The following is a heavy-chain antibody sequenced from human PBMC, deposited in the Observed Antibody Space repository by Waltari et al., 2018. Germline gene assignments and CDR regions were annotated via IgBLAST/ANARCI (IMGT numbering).Heavy chain of an antibody. CDR3: AKDRGWPNYLDY. CDR1: GFTFSSYG. Sequence: QVQLVESGGGVVQPGGSLRLSCAASGFTFSSYGMHWVRQAPGKGLGWVKFIRYDGTNKYYSDSVKGRFTISRDNSKNTLYLQMNSLRPEDTAVYYCAKDRGWPNYLDYWGQGTLVTVSS. D-gene: IGHD6-19*01. V-gene: IGHV3-30*02. J-gene: IGHJ4*02. CDR2: IRYDGTNK.